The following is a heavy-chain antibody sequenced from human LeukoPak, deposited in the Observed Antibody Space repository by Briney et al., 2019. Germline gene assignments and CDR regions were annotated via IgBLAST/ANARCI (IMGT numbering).Heavy chain of an antibody. CDR3: ARQNDSYYYYYIDV. J-gene: IGHJ6*03. Sequence: SETLSLTCAVSGYSISNGYYWVWVRPPPGRGLEWIGSLYHSDSAYYNTSLRSRVPMSVDTSKNQFSLTLSFVTAADTAVYYCARQNDSYYYYYIDVWGSGTTVTVSS. V-gene: IGHV4-38-2*01. CDR2: LYHSDSA. CDR1: GYSISNGYY.